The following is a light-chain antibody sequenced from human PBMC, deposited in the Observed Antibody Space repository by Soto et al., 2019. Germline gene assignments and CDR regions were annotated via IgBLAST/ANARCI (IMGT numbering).Light chain of an antibody. CDR1: QSVSSSY. CDR2: GAS. CDR3: QQCDNSPRT. Sequence: EIVLTQSPGTLSLSPGERATLSCRASQSVSSSYLAWYQQKPGQAPRLLIYGASSRATGIPDRFSGSGSGTDCTLTISRLEPEDFAVYYCQQCDNSPRTFGQGTKVEIK. J-gene: IGKJ1*01. V-gene: IGKV3-20*01.